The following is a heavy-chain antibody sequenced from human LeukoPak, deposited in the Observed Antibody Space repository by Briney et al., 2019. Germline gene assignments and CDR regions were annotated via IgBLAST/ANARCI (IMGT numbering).Heavy chain of an antibody. J-gene: IGHJ6*02. Sequence: GGSLRLSCAASGFTFSSYAMHWVRQAPGKGLEWVAVISYDGSNKYYADSVKGRFTISRDNSKNTLYLQMNSLRAEDAAVYYCARDAHFNDFHAGMDVWGQGTTVTVSS. CDR3: ARDAHFNDFHAGMDV. CDR1: GFTFSSYA. D-gene: IGHD3-3*01. V-gene: IGHV3-30-3*01. CDR2: ISYDGSNK.